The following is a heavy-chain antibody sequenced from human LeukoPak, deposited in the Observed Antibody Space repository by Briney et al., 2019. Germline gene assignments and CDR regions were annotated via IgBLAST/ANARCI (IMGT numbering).Heavy chain of an antibody. V-gene: IGHV4-59*01. CDR1: GDSISSYY. Sequence: SETLSLTCTVSGDSISSYYWSWIRQPPGKGLEWIGYIYYSGSTNYNPALKSRVTISVDTSKNQFSLKLSSVTAADTAVYYCARGPPPTYYDFWSGYFWFDPWGQGTLVTVSS. D-gene: IGHD3-3*01. CDR2: IYYSGST. CDR3: ARGPPPTYYDFWSGYFWFDP. J-gene: IGHJ5*02.